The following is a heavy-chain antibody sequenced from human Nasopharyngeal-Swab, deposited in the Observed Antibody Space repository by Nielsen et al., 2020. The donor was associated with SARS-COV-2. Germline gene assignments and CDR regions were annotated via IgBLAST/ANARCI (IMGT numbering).Heavy chain of an antibody. V-gene: IGHV3-23*01. CDR2: ISGSGGST. CDR3: AKDRSVRWSDIPNFGYAFDI. D-gene: IGHD3-3*01. Sequence: WIRQPPGKGLEWVSAISGSGGSTYYADSVKGRFTISRDNSKNTLYLQMSSLRAEDTAVYYCAKDRSVRWSDIPNFGYAFDIWGQGTMVTVSS. J-gene: IGHJ3*02.